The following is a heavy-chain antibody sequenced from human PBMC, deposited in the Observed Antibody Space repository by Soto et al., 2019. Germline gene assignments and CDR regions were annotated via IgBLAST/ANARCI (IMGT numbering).Heavy chain of an antibody. J-gene: IGHJ4*02. CDR3: EREGRGQQLPRTFDY. CDR2: INPSGGGT. CDR1: GYTFTTYY. D-gene: IGHD6-13*01. Sequence: QVQLMQSGAEVKKPGASVKVSCKASGYTFTTYYMHWVRQAPGQGLEWMGIINPSGGGTNYAQKFQDRVTMTRDTSTSTVYMQLSSLRSEDTAVYYCEREGRGQQLPRTFDYWGQGTLLTVSS. V-gene: IGHV1-46*01.